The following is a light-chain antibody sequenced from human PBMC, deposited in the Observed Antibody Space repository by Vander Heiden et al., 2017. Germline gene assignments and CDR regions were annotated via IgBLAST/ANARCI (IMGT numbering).Light chain of an antibody. CDR2: KAS. J-gene: IGKJ2*01. V-gene: IGKV1-5*03. CDR1: QSISSW. CDR3: QQYNSYPYT. Sequence: DIQMTQSPSTLSASVGDRVTITCRASQSISSWLAWYQQKSGKAPKLLIYKASSLESGVPSRFSGSGSGTGFTLTISSMQPDDFATYYCQQYNSYPYTFGQGTKLEIK.